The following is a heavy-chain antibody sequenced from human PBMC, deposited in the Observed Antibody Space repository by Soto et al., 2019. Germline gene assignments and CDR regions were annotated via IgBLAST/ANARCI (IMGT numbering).Heavy chain of an antibody. CDR2: IYNSGST. J-gene: IGHJ4*02. D-gene: IGHD5-12*01. CDR1: GSSISNGDYY. CDR3: ARDLSGSFFDY. V-gene: IGHV4-30-4*01. Sequence: SETLSLTSTVSGSSISNGDYYWSWIRQPPGKGLEWIGYIYNSGSTYYNPSLKSRVIISLDTSKSQFSLKLTSVTAADTAVYYCARDLSGSFFDYWGQGAMVTVSS.